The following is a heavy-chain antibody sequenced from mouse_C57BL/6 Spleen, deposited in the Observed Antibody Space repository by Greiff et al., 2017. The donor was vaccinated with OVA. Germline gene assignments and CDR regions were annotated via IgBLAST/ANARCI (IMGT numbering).Heavy chain of an antibody. CDR2: INPNNGGT. CDR1: GYTFTDYY. D-gene: IGHD1-1*01. V-gene: IGHV1-26*01. CDR3: ARGGYGSSYGFAY. Sequence: VQLQQSGPELVKPGASVKISCKASGYTFTDYYMNWVKQSHGKSLEWIGDINPNNGGTSYNQKFKGKATLTVDKSSSTAYMELRSLTSEDSAGYYCARGGYGSSYGFAYWGQGTLVTVSA. J-gene: IGHJ3*01.